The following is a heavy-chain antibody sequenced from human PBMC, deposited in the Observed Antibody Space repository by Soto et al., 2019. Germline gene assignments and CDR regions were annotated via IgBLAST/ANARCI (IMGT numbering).Heavy chain of an antibody. CDR3: ARGVSITASDYYYYGMDV. CDR1: GYTFTGYY. CDR2: INPNSGGT. J-gene: IGHJ6*02. D-gene: IGHD6-6*01. Sequence: ASVKVSCKASGYTFTGYYMHWVRQAPGQGLEWMGWINPNSGGTNYAQKFQGRVTMTRDTSISTAYMELSRLRSDDTAVYYCARGVSITASDYYYYGMDVWGQGTMVT. V-gene: IGHV1-2*02.